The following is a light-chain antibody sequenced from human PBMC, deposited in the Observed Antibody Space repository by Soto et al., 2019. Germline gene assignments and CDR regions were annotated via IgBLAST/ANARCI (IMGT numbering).Light chain of an antibody. CDR2: DNN. CDR1: SSNIGNNY. CDR3: GTWDSSLSAVV. V-gene: IGLV1-51*01. J-gene: IGLJ2*01. Sequence: QSVLTQPPSVSAAPGQKVTISCSGSSSNIGNNYVSWYQQLSGTAPKLLIYDNNKRPSGIPDRFSGSKSGTSATLGITGLQTGDEADDYCGTWDSSLSAVVFGGGTKLTVL.